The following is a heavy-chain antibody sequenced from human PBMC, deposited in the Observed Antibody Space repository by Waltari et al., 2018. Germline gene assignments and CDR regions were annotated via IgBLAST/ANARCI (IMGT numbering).Heavy chain of an antibody. D-gene: IGHD5-12*01. CDR3: ARGYSGYDRTINFDY. J-gene: IGHJ4*02. Sequence: QVQLVQSGAEVKKPGSSVKVSCKASGGTFSSYAISWVRQATGQGLEWMGWMNPNSGNTGYAQKFQGRVTMTRNTSISTAYMELSSLRSEDTAVYYCARGYSGYDRTINFDYWGQGTLVTVSS. CDR2: MNPNSGNT. CDR1: GGTFSSYA. V-gene: IGHV1-8*02.